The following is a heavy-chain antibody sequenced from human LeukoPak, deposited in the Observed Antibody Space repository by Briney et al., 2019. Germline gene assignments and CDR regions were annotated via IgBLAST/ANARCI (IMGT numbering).Heavy chain of an antibody. V-gene: IGHV4-59*01. Sequence: PSETLSLTCTVSGGSISSYYWSWIRQPPGKGLEWIGYIYYSGSTNYNPSLKSRVTISVDTSKNQFSLKLSSVTAADTAVYYCARVGAYYDSSGYHGYFDYWGQGTLVTVSS. J-gene: IGHJ4*02. CDR2: IYYSGST. CDR1: GGSISSYY. CDR3: ARVGAYYDSSGYHGYFDY. D-gene: IGHD3-22*01.